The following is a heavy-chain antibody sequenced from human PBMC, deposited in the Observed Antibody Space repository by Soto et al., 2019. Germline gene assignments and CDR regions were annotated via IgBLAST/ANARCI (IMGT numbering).Heavy chain of an antibody. J-gene: IGHJ6*02. CDR2: MFYSGLS. D-gene: IGHD2-15*01. V-gene: IGHV4-39*01. Sequence: SETLSLTCSVSGYSVSSSDYYWAWIRQPPGKGLEWIGSMFYSGLSYYNPSLESRVTLSVDTSKNQFSVRLNSVTAADTAVYYCAPLTVSLSGPYGIHVWGQGTTVTVSS. CDR1: GYSVSSSDYY. CDR3: APLTVSLSGPYGIHV.